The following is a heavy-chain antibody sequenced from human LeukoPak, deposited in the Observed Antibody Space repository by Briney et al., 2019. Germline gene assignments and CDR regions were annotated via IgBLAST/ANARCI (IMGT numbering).Heavy chain of an antibody. CDR3: ARARDFDY. CDR1: GFSVSSNY. V-gene: IGHV3-66*01. Sequence: PGGSLRLSCAVSGFSVSSNYMNWVRQAPGKGLEWVSVIHTGGSTYYADSVRGRFIISRDNSKNTLYLQMNTLRVEDTAVYYCARARDFDYWGQGTLVTVSS. J-gene: IGHJ4*02. CDR2: IHTGGST.